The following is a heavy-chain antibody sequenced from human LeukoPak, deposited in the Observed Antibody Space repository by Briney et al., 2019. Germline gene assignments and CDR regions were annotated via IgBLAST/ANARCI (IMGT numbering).Heavy chain of an antibody. V-gene: IGHV5-51*01. Sequence: HGESLKISCESSGYTFTDHWIGWVRPMPGKGLEWMEIIYPGDSDTSSSPSFQGQVTISADKSISTAYLQWRNLQAPDTAMYYCARGDDSGWYFFDYWGQGTLVTVSS. D-gene: IGHD6-19*01. CDR3: ARGDDSGWYFFDY. CDR2: IYPGDSDT. J-gene: IGHJ4*02. CDR1: GYTFTDHW.